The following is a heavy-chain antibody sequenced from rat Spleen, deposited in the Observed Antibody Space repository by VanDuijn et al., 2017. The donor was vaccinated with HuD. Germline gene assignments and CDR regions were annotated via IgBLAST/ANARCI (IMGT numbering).Heavy chain of an antibody. D-gene: IGHD2-7*01. V-gene: IGHV5-31*01. CDR3: TAHGNRISRFAY. CDR1: GFTFNDYW. Sequence: EVQLVESGGGLVQPGRSLRLSCVGSGFTFNDYWMTWVRQAPGKGLEWVASITNTGGGSFYPDSVKVRFTFSRDNAKSTLYLQMDSLRSEDTATYYCTAHGNRISRFAYWGQGTLVTVSS. J-gene: IGHJ3*01. CDR2: ITNTGGGS.